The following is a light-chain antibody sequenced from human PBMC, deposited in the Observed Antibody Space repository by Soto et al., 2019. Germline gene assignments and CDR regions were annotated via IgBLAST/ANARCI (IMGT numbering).Light chain of an antibody. V-gene: IGKV1-39*01. CDR1: QSISNY. Sequence: DIQMTQSPSSLSASVGDRVTITCRAGQSISNYLNWYQQKLGKAPKLLIYAASSVQSGVPSRFSGSGSGTDFTLTISSLQPEDFATYYCQQSYSIPITFGQGTRLEIE. CDR3: QQSYSIPIT. CDR2: AAS. J-gene: IGKJ5*01.